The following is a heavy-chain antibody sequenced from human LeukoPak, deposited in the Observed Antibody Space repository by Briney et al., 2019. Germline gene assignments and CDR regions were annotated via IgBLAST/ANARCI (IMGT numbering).Heavy chain of an antibody. V-gene: IGHV4-34*01. D-gene: IGHD3-10*01. CDR1: GGSFSGYY. CDR2: INHSGST. Sequence: SETLSLTCAVYGGSFSGYYWSWIRQPPGKGLEWIGEINHSGSTNYNPSLKSRVTISVDTSKNQFSLKLSSVTAADTAVYYCARHRRRNYYGSGSPRYNWFDPWGQGTLVSVSS. J-gene: IGHJ5*02. CDR3: ARHRRRNYYGSGSPRYNWFDP.